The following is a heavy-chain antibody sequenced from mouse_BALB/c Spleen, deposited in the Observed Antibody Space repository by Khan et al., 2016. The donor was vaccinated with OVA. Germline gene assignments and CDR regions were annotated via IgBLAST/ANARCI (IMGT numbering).Heavy chain of an antibody. CDR2: INPSNNYT. Sequence: QVQLQQSGAELARPGASVKMSCKASGYTFTSYTMHWVRQRPGQALEWIGHINPSNNYTNYNQNFKDKAALIVDKSSSTAYMQLSRLTSEDSAVYYWGREGAYFRSDGWFAYWGQGTLVTVSA. D-gene: IGHD2-14*01. CDR3: GREGAYFRSDGWFAY. V-gene: IGHV1-4*01. CDR1: GYTFTSYT. J-gene: IGHJ3*01.